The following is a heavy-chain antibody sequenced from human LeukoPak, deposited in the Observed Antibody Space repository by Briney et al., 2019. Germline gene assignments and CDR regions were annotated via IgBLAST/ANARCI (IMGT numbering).Heavy chain of an antibody. Sequence: GGSLRLSCAASGSTFSSYGMHWVRQAPGKGLEWVAVIWYDGSNKYYADSVKGRFTIPRDNSKNTLYLQMNSLRAEDTAVYYCARVGGPEMATIWGQGTLVTVSS. J-gene: IGHJ4*02. CDR2: IWYDGSNK. D-gene: IGHD5-12*01. CDR1: GSTFSSYG. V-gene: IGHV3-33*01. CDR3: ARVGGPEMATI.